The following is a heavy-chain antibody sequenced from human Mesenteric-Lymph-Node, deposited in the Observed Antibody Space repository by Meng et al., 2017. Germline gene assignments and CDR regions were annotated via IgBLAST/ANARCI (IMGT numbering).Heavy chain of an antibody. J-gene: IGHJ4*02. Sequence: QAGLTVSGPGLVKPSQTLSLTCTVSGGSINSGDYYWSWIRQPPGKGLEWIGYIYYSGSTYYNPSLRSRITISVDTSKNQFSLRLRSVTATDTAVYYCARQSGYFDYWGQGTLVTVSS. V-gene: IGHV4-30-4*01. CDR2: IYYSGST. CDR1: GGSINSGDYY. CDR3: ARQSGYFDY. D-gene: IGHD3-10*01.